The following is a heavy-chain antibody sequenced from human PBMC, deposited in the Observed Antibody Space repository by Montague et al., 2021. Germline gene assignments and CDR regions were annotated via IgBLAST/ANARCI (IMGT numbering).Heavy chain of an antibody. CDR2: MNYSGST. V-gene: IGHV4-31*03. D-gene: IGHD6-13*01. Sequence: TLSLTCTVSGDSLSSVCYSWTWLCQHPGKGLEWIGYMNYSGSTYYNPSLKSRVTISGDTSKHHFSLRLTSVTAAATAVYSCARGRLATGDFDYWGQGTLVTVSS. CDR1: GDSLSSVCYS. J-gene: IGHJ4*02. CDR3: ARGRLATGDFDY.